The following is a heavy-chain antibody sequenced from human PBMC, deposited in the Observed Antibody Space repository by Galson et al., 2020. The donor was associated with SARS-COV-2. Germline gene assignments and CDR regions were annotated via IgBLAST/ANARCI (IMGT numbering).Heavy chain of an antibody. J-gene: IGHJ6*02. V-gene: IGHV2-70*17. CDR2: INWDDDK. D-gene: IGHD3-16*01. CDR1: GFSLSTRGMC. Sequence: SGPTLVKPTQTLTLTCTFSGFSLSTRGMCVSWIRQPPGKALEWLARINWDDDKFYSASLRTRLTISKDTSKNQVVLTMTKMDAVDTATYYCARVQIGGGTENGMDVWGQGTTVTVSS. CDR3: ARVQIGGGTENGMDV.